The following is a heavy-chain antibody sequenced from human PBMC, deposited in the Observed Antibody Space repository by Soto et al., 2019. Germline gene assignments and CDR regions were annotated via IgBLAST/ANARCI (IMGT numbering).Heavy chain of an antibody. CDR1: GGSFSPNYW. CDR3: AHRRRGFSYGHYFDY. D-gene: IGHD5-12*01. Sequence: TLSLTCTVSGGSFSPNYWSWIRQPPGKALEWLALIYWDDAERYSPSLKNRLTITKDTSKNQVVLTMTNIDPVDTATYYCAHRRRGFSYGHYFDYWGQGTLVTVSS. CDR2: IYWDDAE. J-gene: IGHJ4*02. V-gene: IGHV2-5*08.